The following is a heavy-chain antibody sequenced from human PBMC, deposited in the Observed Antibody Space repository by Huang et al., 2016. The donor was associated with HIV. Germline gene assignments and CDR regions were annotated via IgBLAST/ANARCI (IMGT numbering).Heavy chain of an antibody. Sequence: QVQLVESGGGVVQPGTSLRLSCAASGFIFSNFGMHWVRQAPGKGLEWVAVISEDGRRDRYSDSVKGRFTISRDNDKNTLALEMNRLRHDDTAVYYCAKESRWFSDFDQWGQGTLVTVSS. J-gene: IGHJ5*02. CDR1: GFIFSNFG. CDR2: ISEDGRRD. D-gene: IGHD2-15*01. V-gene: IGHV3-30*18. CDR3: AKESRWFSDFDQ.